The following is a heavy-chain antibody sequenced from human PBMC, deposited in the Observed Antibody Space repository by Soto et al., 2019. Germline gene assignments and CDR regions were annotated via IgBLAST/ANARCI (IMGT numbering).Heavy chain of an antibody. J-gene: IGHJ4*02. Sequence: PGGSPGLACAASGFPFSIYGMHLFRQSPGKGLGWVAVIWYDGSNKYYADSVKGRFTISRENSKTTLYLQMNSLRDEDTAVYYCVRDRSHGWVYIDYWGQGT. CDR1: GFPFSIYG. V-gene: IGHV3-33*01. CDR3: VRDRSHGWVYIDY. CDR2: IWYDGSNK. D-gene: IGHD6-19*01.